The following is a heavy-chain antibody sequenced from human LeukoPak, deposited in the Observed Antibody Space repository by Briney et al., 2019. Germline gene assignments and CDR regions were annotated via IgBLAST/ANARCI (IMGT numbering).Heavy chain of an antibody. CDR3: AKDRYTSSWLDAFDI. CDR1: GFTFSSYA. V-gene: IGHV3-23*01. CDR2: ISGSGGST. Sequence: GGSLRLSCAASGFTFSSYAMSWARQAPGKGLEWVSAISGSGGSTYYADSVKGRFTISRDNSKSTLYLQMNSLRAEDTAVYYCAKDRYTSSWLDAFDIWGQGTMVTVSS. D-gene: IGHD6-13*01. J-gene: IGHJ3*02.